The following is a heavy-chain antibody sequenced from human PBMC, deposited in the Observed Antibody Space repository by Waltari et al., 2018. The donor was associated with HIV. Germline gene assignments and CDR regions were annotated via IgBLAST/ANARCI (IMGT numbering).Heavy chain of an antibody. CDR3: ARVFRGTVNYFDSRLGH. CDR1: GYTFSDYQ. V-gene: IGHV1-2*02. CDR2: INPNSGGT. Sequence: QVQLVQSGAEVKKPGASVKVFCKASGYTFSDYQVPWVRQAPGQGLEWMGWINPNSGGTRYAEKFQGRVTMTRDTSISTAYMELSRLRFDDTAVYYCARVFRGTVNYFDSRLGHWGQGTLVTVSS. J-gene: IGHJ5*02. D-gene: IGHD3-22*01.